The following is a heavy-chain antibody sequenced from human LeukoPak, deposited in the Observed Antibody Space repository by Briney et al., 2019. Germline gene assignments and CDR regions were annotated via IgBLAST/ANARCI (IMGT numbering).Heavy chain of an antibody. D-gene: IGHD2-21*02. J-gene: IGHJ4*02. CDR2: INHSGST. V-gene: IGHV4-34*01. CDR3: ARGGFYCGGDCYVDY. Sequence: SETLSLTCAVYGGSFSPYYWSWIRQRPGKGLEWIGEINHSGSTNYNPSLKSRVTISVDTSKNQFSLRLSSVTAADTAVYYCARGGFYCGGDCYVDYWGQGTLVTISS. CDR1: GGSFSPYY.